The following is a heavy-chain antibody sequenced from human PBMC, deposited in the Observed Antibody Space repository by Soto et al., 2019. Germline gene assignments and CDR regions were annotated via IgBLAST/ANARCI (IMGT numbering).Heavy chain of an antibody. J-gene: IGHJ3*02. V-gene: IGHV3-21*01. CDR1: GFTFSSYS. D-gene: IGHD2-15*01. CDR3: ARGPLDGIVVVVAATGAFDI. CDR2: ISSSSSYI. Sequence: GGSLRLSCAASGFTFSSYSMNWVRQAPGKGLEWVSSISSSSSYIYYADSVKGRFTISRDNAKSSLYLQMNSLRAEDTAVYYCARGPLDGIVVVVAATGAFDIWGQGTMVTVSS.